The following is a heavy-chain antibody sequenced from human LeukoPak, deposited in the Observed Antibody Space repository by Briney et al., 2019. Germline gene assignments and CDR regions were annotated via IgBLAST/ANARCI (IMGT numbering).Heavy chain of an antibody. CDR2: VSGGGGST. V-gene: IGHV3-23*01. Sequence: GGSLRLSCAASGFTFSAYYMSWIRQAPGKGLEWVSLVSGGGGSTYYADSVKGRFTISRDNSKNTLYLQMNSLRAEDTAVYYCAKVSGLYSGYFDYWGQGTLVTVSS. CDR3: AKVSGLYSGYFDY. J-gene: IGHJ4*02. CDR1: GFTFSAYY. D-gene: IGHD2-8*01.